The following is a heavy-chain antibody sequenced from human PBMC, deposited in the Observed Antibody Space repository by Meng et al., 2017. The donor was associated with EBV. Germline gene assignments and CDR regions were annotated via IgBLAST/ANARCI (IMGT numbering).Heavy chain of an antibody. J-gene: IGHJ4*02. D-gene: IGHD3-9*01. Sequence: QVQLQQWGAGLLKPSXXLSPTXAVYGGSVNGYFWSWTRQPPGKGLEWIGELHHSGSTNYNPSLKSRLRISVDTSKNQFSLNLTSVTAADTAVYYCARVSPKRYFDYLAPPDYWGQGTLVTVSS. CDR1: GGSVNGYF. CDR2: LHHSGST. V-gene: IGHV4-34*01. CDR3: ARVSPKRYFDYLAPPDY.